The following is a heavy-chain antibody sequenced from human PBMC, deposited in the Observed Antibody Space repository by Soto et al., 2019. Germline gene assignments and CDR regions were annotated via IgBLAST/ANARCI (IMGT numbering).Heavy chain of an antibody. V-gene: IGHV3-30-3*01. CDR3: ARVDVGLGAFDI. CDR1: GFTFSSYA. Sequence: QVHLVESGGGVVQPGRSLRLSCAASGFTFSSYAMHWVRQAPGKGLEWVAVISYDGSNKYYADSVKGRFTISRDNSKNTLYLQMNSLRAEDTAVYYCARVDVGLGAFDIWGQGTMVTVSS. CDR2: ISYDGSNK. D-gene: IGHD5-12*01. J-gene: IGHJ3*02.